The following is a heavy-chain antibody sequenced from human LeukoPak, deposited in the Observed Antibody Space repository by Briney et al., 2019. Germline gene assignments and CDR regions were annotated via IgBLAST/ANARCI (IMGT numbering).Heavy chain of an antibody. J-gene: IGHJ4*02. Sequence: PSETLSLTCTVSGGSISSSSYYWGWIRQPPEKGLEWIGSIYYSGSTYYNPSLKSRVTISVDSSKNQFSRRLSSVTAAETAVYYCARLLNDYGDLYFDYWGQGTLVTVSS. V-gene: IGHV4-39*01. CDR3: ARLLNDYGDLYFDY. D-gene: IGHD4-17*01. CDR2: IYYSGST. CDR1: GGSISSSSYY.